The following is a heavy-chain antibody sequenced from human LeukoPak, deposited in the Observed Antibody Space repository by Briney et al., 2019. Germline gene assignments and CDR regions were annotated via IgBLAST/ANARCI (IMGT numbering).Heavy chain of an antibody. V-gene: IGHV1-69*05. D-gene: IGHD4-17*01. CDR2: IIPALASA. Sequence: SVKVSCKASGDAFSRYAISWVRQAPGQGLECMGGIIPALASANYAQNFQGRVTITTDQGTSTVYMELRSLRSADTAVYYCAIDRRTTSRALHVWGQGTRVTVSS. J-gene: IGHJ3*01. CDR1: GDAFSRYA. CDR3: AIDRRTTSRALHV.